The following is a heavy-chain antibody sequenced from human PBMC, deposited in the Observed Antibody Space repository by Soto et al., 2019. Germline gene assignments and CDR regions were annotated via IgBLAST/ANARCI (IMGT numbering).Heavy chain of an antibody. V-gene: IGHV3-23*01. CDR3: AKSPGGYYSFDI. CDR2: ISGSGDST. CDR1: GFTFSSYA. D-gene: IGHD3-3*01. Sequence: GGSLRLSCAASGFTFSSYAMSWVRQAPGKGLEWVSGISGSGDSTYYADSVKGRFTISRDNSKNTLYLQMNSLRAEDTAVYYCAKSPGGYYSFDIWGQGTMVTVSS. J-gene: IGHJ3*02.